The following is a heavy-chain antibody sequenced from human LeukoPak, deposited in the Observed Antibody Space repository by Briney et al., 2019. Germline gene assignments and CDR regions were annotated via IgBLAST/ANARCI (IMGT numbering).Heavy chain of an antibody. CDR1: GFTFSNYS. CDR3: AREYSSGFTIDY. CDR2: ISRSSSYI. D-gene: IGHD6-19*01. J-gene: IGHJ4*02. Sequence: PGGSLRLSCAASGFTFSNYSMNWVRQAPGKGLEWVSSISRSSSYISYADSVKGRFTISRDNAKNSLYLQMNSLRAEDTAVYYCAREYSSGFTIDYWGQGTLVTVSS. V-gene: IGHV3-21*01.